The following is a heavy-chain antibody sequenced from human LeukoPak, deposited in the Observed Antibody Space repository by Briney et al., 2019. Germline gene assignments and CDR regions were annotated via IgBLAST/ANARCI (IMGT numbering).Heavy chain of an antibody. Sequence: GGSLILSCAASGFTFNTYSMNWVRQAPGKGLEWVSFISSDDNYIYYADSVRGRFTISRDNAKNSLYLEMNSLRVEDTGVYYCARDLRLIPYWGQGTLVTVSS. CDR3: ARDLRLIPY. CDR1: GFTFNTYS. CDR2: ISSDDNYI. V-gene: IGHV3-21*01. D-gene: IGHD5/OR15-5a*01. J-gene: IGHJ4*02.